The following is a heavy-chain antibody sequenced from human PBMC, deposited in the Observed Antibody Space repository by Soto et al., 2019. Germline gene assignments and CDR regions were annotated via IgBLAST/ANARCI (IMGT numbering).Heavy chain of an antibody. D-gene: IGHD1-26*01. CDR2: ISYDGSHQ. Sequence: QVQLVESGGGVVQPGRSLRLSCVDSGFTFSLFGMHWVRQAPGKGLEWVAVISYDGSHQYYADSVKARFTISRDYSKNTVFLQMTSLRAEDTAVYYCAKEGRGVGATTIDFQHWGQGTLVTVAP. V-gene: IGHV3-30*18. CDR1: GFTFSLFG. CDR3: AKEGRGVGATTIDFQH. J-gene: IGHJ1*01.